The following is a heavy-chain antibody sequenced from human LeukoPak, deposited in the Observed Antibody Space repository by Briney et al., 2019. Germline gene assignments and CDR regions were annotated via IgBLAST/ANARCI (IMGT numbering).Heavy chain of an antibody. Sequence: GGSLRLSCAASGFTFSRDSMNWVRQAPGKGLEWVSYINGGGSPIYYADSVRGRFTISRDNAKNSLYLQMNSLRAEDTAVYYCVRDTSVYDILTGYSTAEYFQHWGQGTLVTVSS. V-gene: IGHV3-48*01. J-gene: IGHJ1*01. D-gene: IGHD3-9*01. CDR1: GFTFSRDS. CDR2: INGGGSPI. CDR3: VRDTSVYDILTGYSTAEYFQH.